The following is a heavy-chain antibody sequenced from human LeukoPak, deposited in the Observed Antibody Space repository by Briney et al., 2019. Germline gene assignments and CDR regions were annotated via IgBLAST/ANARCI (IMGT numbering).Heavy chain of an antibody. CDR3: ARGGPSYGDYGY. V-gene: IGHV4-59*01. J-gene: IGHJ4*02. CDR2: IYYSGST. Sequence: PSETLSLTCTVSGGSISSYYWSWIRQPPGKGLEWIGYIYYSGSTNYNPSLESRVTITVDTSKNQFSLKLSSVTAADTAVYYCARGGPSYGDYGYWGQGTLVTVSS. D-gene: IGHD4-17*01. CDR1: GGSISSYY.